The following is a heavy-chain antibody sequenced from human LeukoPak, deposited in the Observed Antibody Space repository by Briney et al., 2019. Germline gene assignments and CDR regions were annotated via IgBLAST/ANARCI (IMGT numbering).Heavy chain of an antibody. CDR3: AKGPLDYIHGTQYFDS. D-gene: IGHD4-11*01. CDR2: MSGSGGTT. CDR1: GFTFSNAW. V-gene: IGHV3-23*01. J-gene: IGHJ4*02. Sequence: GGSLRLSCAASGFTFSNAWMSWVRQAPGKGPEWVSGMSGSGGTTNYAASVKGRFTISRDYSKNTLFLQMNSLRAEDTAVYYCAKGPLDYIHGTQYFDSWGRGTLVTVSP.